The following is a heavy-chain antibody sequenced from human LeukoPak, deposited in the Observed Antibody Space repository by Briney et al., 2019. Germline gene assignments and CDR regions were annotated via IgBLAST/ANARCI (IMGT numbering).Heavy chain of an antibody. CDR1: GGSISSGSYY. CDR2: IYTSGST. D-gene: IGHD5-18*01. V-gene: IGHV4-61*02. J-gene: IGHJ4*02. CDR3: ASEYSYGQFDY. Sequence: SETLSLTCTVSGGSISSGSYYWSWIRQPAGKGLEWIGRIYTSGSTNYNPSLKSRVTISIDTSKKQFSLKLSSVTAADTAVYYCASEYSYGQFDYWGQGTVVTVSS.